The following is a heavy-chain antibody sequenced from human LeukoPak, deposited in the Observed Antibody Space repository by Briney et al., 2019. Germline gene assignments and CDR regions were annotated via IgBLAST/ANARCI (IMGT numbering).Heavy chain of an antibody. J-gene: IGHJ4*02. CDR3: ARRGVFGAFDH. D-gene: IGHD3-10*02. CDR1: GGTFSRSA. CDR2: IIPIFGAA. V-gene: IGHV1-69*05. Sequence: SVKVSCKASGGTFSRSAMNWVRQVPGQGLEWMGGIIPIFGAADYAQEFQGRVTITTDESTNTAYMEVSTLTSEDTAVYYCARRGVFGAFDHWGQGTLVTVSS.